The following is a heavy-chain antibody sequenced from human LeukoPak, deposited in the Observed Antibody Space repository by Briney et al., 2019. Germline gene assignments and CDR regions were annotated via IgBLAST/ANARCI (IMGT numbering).Heavy chain of an antibody. CDR1: GGSFSGYY. J-gene: IGHJ6*02. D-gene: IGHD5-24*01. V-gene: IGHV4-34*01. CDR3: ARGRWRMDV. Sequence: SETLSLTCAVYGGSFSGYYWSWIRQPPGKGLEWIGEINHSRSTNYNPSLKSRGTISVDTSKNQFSLKLSSVTAADTAVYYCARGRWRMDVWGQGTTVTVSS. CDR2: INHSRST.